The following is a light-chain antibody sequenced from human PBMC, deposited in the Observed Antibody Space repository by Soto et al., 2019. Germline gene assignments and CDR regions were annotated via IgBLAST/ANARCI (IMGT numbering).Light chain of an antibody. CDR3: QQYGSSPGT. CDR1: QSLGNNY. Sequence: EIVLTQSPGTLSLSPGERATLSCRASQSLGNNYLAWYQKKTGLAPRLLIYGATSRATGIPDRFSGSGSGTDFALTISRLEPEDIAVYYCQQYGSSPGTFGQGTNLEIK. CDR2: GAT. V-gene: IGKV3-20*01. J-gene: IGKJ2*01.